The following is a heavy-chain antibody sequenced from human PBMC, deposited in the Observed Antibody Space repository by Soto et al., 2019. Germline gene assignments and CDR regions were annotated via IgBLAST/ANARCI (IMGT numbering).Heavy chain of an antibody. D-gene: IGHD2-15*01. CDR3: ARGGYCSGGSCYPPDAFDI. Sequence: SETLSLTCTVSGGSISSYYWSWIRQPPGKGLEWIGYIYYSGSTNYNPSLKSRVTISVDTSKNQFSLKLSSVTAADTAVYYCARGGYCSGGSCYPPDAFDIWGRGTMVTVSS. J-gene: IGHJ3*02. CDR1: GGSISSYY. CDR2: IYYSGST. V-gene: IGHV4-59*01.